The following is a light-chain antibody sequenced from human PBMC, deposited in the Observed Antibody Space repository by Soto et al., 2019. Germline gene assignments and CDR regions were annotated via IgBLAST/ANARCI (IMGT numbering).Light chain of an antibody. Sequence: QSVLTQPPSASGTPGQRVTISCSGSSSNIGSNTVNWYQQLPGTAPKLLIYSNNQRPSGVPDRFSGSKSGTSASLAISGLQSEDEADYYCDSYTSSRAYVFGIGTKVTVL. CDR3: DSYTSSRAYV. V-gene: IGLV1-44*01. CDR2: SNN. CDR1: SSNIGSNT. J-gene: IGLJ1*01.